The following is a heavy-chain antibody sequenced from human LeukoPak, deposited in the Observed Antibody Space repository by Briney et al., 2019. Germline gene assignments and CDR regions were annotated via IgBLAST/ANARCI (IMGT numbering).Heavy chain of an antibody. Sequence: ASVKVSCKASGYSFTGYYIHWVRQAPGQGLEWMGWINPNSGGTNYAQKFQGRVTMTRDTSISTAYMELSRLRSDDTAVYYCARLDDSSGHLNAFDIWGQGTMVTVSS. CDR1: GYSFTGYY. V-gene: IGHV1-2*02. CDR2: INPNSGGT. D-gene: IGHD3-22*01. CDR3: ARLDDSSGHLNAFDI. J-gene: IGHJ3*02.